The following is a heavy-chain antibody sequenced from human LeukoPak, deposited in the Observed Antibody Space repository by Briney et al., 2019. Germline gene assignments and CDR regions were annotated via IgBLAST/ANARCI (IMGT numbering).Heavy chain of an antibody. J-gene: IGHJ4*02. CDR3: AKDANHPGDY. Sequence: GGSLRLSCAASGFTFSSYEMSWVRQAPGKGLEWVAFIRYDGSNKYYADSVKGRFTISRDNSKNTLYLQMNSLRAEDTAVYYCAKDANHPGDYWGQGTLVTVSS. CDR2: IRYDGSNK. CDR1: GFTFSSYE. V-gene: IGHV3-30*02.